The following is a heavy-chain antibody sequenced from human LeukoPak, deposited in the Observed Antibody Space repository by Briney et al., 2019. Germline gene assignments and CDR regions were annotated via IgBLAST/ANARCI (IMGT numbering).Heavy chain of an antibody. V-gene: IGHV4-4*07. Sequence: PSETLSLTCTVSGGSISSFYWSWIRQLAGKGLEWIGRIYTSGSTNYNPSLKSRVTMSVATSKNQFPLKLSSVTAADTAVYYCARDVVAAAGTWDYWGQGTLVTVSS. CDR3: ARDVVAAAGTWDY. CDR2: IYTSGST. J-gene: IGHJ4*02. CDR1: GGSISSFY. D-gene: IGHD6-13*01.